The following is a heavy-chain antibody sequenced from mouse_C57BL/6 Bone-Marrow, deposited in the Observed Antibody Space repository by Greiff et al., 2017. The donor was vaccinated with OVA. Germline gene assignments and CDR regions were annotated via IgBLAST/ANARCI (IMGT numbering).Heavy chain of an antibody. D-gene: IGHD2-4*01. CDR1: GFTFSDYG. CDR2: ISSGSSTI. Sequence: EVMLVESGGGLVKPGGSLKLSCAASGFTFSDYGMHWVRQAPEKGLEWVAYISSGSSTIYYADTVKGRFTISRDNAKNTLFLQMTSLRSEDTAMYYCATIYYDHFDYWGQGTTLTVSS. CDR3: ATIYYDHFDY. J-gene: IGHJ2*01. V-gene: IGHV5-17*01.